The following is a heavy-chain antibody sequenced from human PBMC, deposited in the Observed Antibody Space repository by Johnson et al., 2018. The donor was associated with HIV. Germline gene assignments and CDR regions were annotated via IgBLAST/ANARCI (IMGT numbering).Heavy chain of an antibody. D-gene: IGHD6-13*01. J-gene: IGHJ3*02. Sequence: VHLVESGGGLIQPGGSLRLSCAASGFTVSSNHMRWVRQAPGKGLEWVSVIYSGGSTYYADSVKGRFTISRDNSKNTLYLQMNRLRAEDTAVYYCARRRSYSSSWEPPDDAFDIWGQGTMVTVSS. V-gene: IGHV3-53*01. CDR3: ARRRSYSSSWEPPDDAFDI. CDR2: IYSGGST. CDR1: GFTVSSNH.